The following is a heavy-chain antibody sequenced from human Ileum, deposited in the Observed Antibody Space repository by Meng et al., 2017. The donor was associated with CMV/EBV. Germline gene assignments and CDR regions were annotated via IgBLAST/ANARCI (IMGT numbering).Heavy chain of an antibody. Sequence: QVKVVQSGAGVKKTGSSVNISCKASGYTFTYPYLHWVRQAPGQALEWMGWITIYNGNTHYAQRFQDRLTITRHNSLHTAYMELNSLTSRDTGVYFCVRSSLYGDPYFFDSWGQGALVTVSS. J-gene: IGHJ5*01. V-gene: IGHV1-45*02. CDR3: VRSSLYGDPYFFDS. CDR2: ITIYNGNT. CDR1: GYTFTYPY. D-gene: IGHD2-21*01.